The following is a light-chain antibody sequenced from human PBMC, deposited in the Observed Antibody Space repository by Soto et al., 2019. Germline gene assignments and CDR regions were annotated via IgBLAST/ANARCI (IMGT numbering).Light chain of an antibody. J-gene: IGKJ1*01. CDR3: QQYDTSPWT. Sequence: EIVLTQSPGTRSLSPGERATLSCRASQSISSNYFAWYQQKPGQPPRLLIYAASTRATGIPDRFSGSGSGTDFTLTISRLEPEDFAVYYCQQYDTSPWTFGRGTKVEIK. CDR2: AAS. V-gene: IGKV3-20*01. CDR1: QSISSNY.